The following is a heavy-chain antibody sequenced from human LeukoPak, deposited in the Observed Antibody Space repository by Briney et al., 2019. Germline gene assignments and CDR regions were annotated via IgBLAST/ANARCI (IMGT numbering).Heavy chain of an antibody. CDR3: AKDENYDILTGSYDY. D-gene: IGHD3-9*01. V-gene: IGHV3-7*01. CDR1: GFTFSSHW. Sequence: GGSLRLSCAASGFTFSSHWVSWVRQAPGKGLEWVANIKKDGSEKYYVDAVKGRFTISRDNAKTSLYLQMNSLRAEDTAVYYCAKDENYDILTGSYDYWGQGTLVTVSS. CDR2: IKKDGSEK. J-gene: IGHJ4*02.